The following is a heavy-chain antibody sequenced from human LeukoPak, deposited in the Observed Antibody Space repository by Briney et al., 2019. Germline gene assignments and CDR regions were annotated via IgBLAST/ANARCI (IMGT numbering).Heavy chain of an antibody. CDR1: GYTFTGYY. CDR3: ARARRGWFDP. Sequence: ASVKVSCKASGYTFTGYYMHWVRQATGQGLEWMGWVNPNSGNTGYAQKFQGRVTMTRNTSISTAYMELSSLRSEDTAVYYCARARRGWFDPWGQGTLVTVSS. CDR2: VNPNSGNT. J-gene: IGHJ5*02. V-gene: IGHV1-8*02.